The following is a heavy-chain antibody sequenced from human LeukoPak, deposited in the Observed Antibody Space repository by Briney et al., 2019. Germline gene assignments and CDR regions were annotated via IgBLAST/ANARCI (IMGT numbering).Heavy chain of an antibody. V-gene: IGHV1-2*02. Sequence: GASVKVSCKASGYTFTGYYMHWVRQAPGQGLEWMGWINPNSGGTNYAQKFQGRVTMTRDTSISTAYMELSRLRSDDTAVYYCARDPARNWTSPYYGMDVWGQGTTVTVSS. CDR2: INPNSGGT. CDR3: ARDPARNWTSPYYGMDV. CDR1: GYTFTGYY. D-gene: IGHD1-1*01. J-gene: IGHJ6*02.